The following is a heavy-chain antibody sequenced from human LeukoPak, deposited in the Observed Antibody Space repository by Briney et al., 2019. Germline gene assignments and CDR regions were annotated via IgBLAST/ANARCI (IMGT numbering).Heavy chain of an antibody. CDR3: AGRLWRRDGYNLSAFDI. CDR1: GGSISSYY. CDR2: IYYSGST. D-gene: IGHD5-24*01. V-gene: IGHV4-59*01. J-gene: IGHJ3*02. Sequence: SETLSLTCTVSGGSISSYYWNWIRQPPGKGLEWIGYIYYSGSTNYNPSLKSRVTISVDTSKNQFSLKLSSVTAADTAVYYCAGRLWRRDGYNLSAFDIWGQGTIATVSS.